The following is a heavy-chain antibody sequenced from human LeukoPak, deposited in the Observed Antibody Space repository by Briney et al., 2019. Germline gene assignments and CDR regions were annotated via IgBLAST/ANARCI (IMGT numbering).Heavy chain of an antibody. Sequence: ASVKVSCKASGYTFTSYYMHWVRQAPGQGLEWMGIINPSGGNTSYAQKFQGRVTMTKDTSTSTVYMELSSLRSEDTAVYYCARVKLSRSSGYSTNWFDPWGQGTLVTVSS. CDR3: ARVKLSRSSGYSTNWFDP. J-gene: IGHJ5*02. D-gene: IGHD6-13*01. CDR1: GYTFTSYY. V-gene: IGHV1-46*01. CDR2: INPSGGNT.